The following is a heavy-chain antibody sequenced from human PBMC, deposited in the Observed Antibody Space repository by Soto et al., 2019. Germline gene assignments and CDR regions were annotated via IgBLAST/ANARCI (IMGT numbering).Heavy chain of an antibody. CDR2: FRGSGDDGTT. D-gene: IGHD3-10*01. V-gene: IGHV3-23*01. Sequence: LSLSCAASGFTFSSYSMSWVRQAPGNGLEWVSGFRGSGDDGTTYYADSGKGRFAISRDNAKNMLFLQINSLSAADTALYYCAKKVNSGSGSQYFDYWGQGTQVTVSS. CDR3: AKKVNSGSGSQYFDY. J-gene: IGHJ4*02. CDR1: GFTFSSYS.